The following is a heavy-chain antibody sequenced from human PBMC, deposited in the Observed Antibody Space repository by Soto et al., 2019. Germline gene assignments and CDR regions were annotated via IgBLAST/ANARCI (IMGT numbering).Heavy chain of an antibody. J-gene: IGHJ4*02. CDR2: FFIGGNT. V-gene: IGHV4-39*07. CDR1: GGSISSSTYY. Sequence: PSETLSLTCTVSGGSISSSTYYWGWMRQPPGKGLEWIASFFIGGNTYYNPSLKSRVTISVDTSKNQFSLKLSSVTAADTAVYYCAKNWNWGSLVHWGQGTLVTVSS. D-gene: IGHD7-27*01. CDR3: AKNWNWGSLVH.